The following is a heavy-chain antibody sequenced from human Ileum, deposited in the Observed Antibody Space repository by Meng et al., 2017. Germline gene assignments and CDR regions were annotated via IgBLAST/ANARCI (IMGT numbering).Heavy chain of an antibody. V-gene: IGHV4-34*01. CDR3: ARYGGSGSYWHFDP. J-gene: IGHJ2*01. CDR1: GGSFSGYY. Sequence: QVQLQQGGAGLLKPSETLSLTGAVYGGSFSGYYWTWIRQPPGKGLEWIGEIHHSGSTNYNPSLKSRVTMSIDTSKIQFSLELSSVTAADAAVYYCARYGGSGSYWHFDPWGRGTLVTVSS. D-gene: IGHD3-10*01. CDR2: IHHSGST.